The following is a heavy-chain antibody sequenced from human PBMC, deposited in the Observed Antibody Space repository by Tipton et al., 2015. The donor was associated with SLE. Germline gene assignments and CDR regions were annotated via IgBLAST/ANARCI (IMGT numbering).Heavy chain of an antibody. D-gene: IGHD7-27*01. CDR1: GASISSHY. J-gene: IGHJ5*02. Sequence: TLSLTCTVSGASISSHYWNWIRQPPGKGLEWIGNIYNNGNTNYNPSLKSRVTISVDTSRNQFFLKLSSVTAADTALYYCARAKRRCTTWGSWFDPWGQGTLPTVSS. CDR3: ARAKRRCTTWGSWFDP. V-gene: IGHV4-59*11. CDR2: IYNNGNT.